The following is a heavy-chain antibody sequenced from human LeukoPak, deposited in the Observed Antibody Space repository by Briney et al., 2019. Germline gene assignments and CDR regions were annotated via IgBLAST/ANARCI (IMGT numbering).Heavy chain of an antibody. CDR2: ISGSGGST. CDR1: GFTFSSYA. J-gene: IGHJ4*02. Sequence: GGSLRLSCAASGFTFSSYAMSWVRQAPGKGLEWVSAISGSGGSTYYADSVKGRFTISRDNSKNTLYLQMNSLRAEVTAVYYCARDTQDGDYSYYFDYWGQGTLVTVSS. D-gene: IGHD4-17*01. V-gene: IGHV3-23*01. CDR3: ARDTQDGDYSYYFDY.